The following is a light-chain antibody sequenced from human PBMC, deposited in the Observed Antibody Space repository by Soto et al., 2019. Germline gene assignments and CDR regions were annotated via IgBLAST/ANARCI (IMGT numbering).Light chain of an antibody. Sequence: VLTQSPGTLSLSPGESATLSYRASQTVSITYLTWYQQKPGQAPRLLIFGASKRATGIPDRFSGSGPGRDFTLTISGLEPEDFAVYYCQQYGSSPITFGQGTRLEIK. CDR2: GAS. CDR3: QQYGSSPIT. CDR1: QTVSITY. V-gene: IGKV3-20*01. J-gene: IGKJ5*01.